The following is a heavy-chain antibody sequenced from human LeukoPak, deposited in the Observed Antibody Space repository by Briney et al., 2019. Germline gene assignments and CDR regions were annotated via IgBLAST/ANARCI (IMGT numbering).Heavy chain of an antibody. CDR2: LSGSGGST. CDR1: GFSFSTYA. CDR3: AKDLDYGNDY. D-gene: IGHD4-17*01. Sequence: GGSLRLSCAASGFSFSTYAMNWVRQAPGQGLEWVSALSGSGGSTYYADSVRGRFTISRDNSKNTLYLLMNSLRAEDTAVYYCAKDLDYGNDYWGQGTLVTVSS. V-gene: IGHV3-23*01. J-gene: IGHJ4*02.